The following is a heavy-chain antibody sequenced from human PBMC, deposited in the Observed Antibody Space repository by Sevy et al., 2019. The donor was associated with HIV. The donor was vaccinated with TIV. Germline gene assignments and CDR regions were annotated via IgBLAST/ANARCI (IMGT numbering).Heavy chain of an antibody. CDR3: ARGVGNSYGYDPDY. Sequence: GSLRLSCAVYRGSFTGYYWSWIRQPPGKGLEWIGEINHSGSTTYNPSLKSRVTISVDTSKNQFSLRLTSVTAADTAVYYCARGVGNSYGYDPDYWGQGTLVTVSS. J-gene: IGHJ4*02. D-gene: IGHD5-18*01. V-gene: IGHV4-34*01. CDR1: RGSFTGYY. CDR2: INHSGST.